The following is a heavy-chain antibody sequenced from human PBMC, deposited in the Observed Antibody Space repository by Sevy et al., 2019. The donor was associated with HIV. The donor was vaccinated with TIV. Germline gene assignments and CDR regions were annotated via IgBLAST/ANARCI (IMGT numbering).Heavy chain of an antibody. D-gene: IGHD3-22*01. CDR2: FDPEDDER. J-gene: IGHJ4*02. V-gene: IGHV1-24*01. Sequence: ASVKVSCKVSGKTLTQLAMHWVRQAPGKGLEWMGTFDPEDDERIYAQTFQGRVTMTEDRSTDTAYMELRILRSDDTAVYYCATTKDYYDSSGSPFDYWGQGTLVTVS. CDR3: ATTKDYYDSSGSPFDY. CDR1: GKTLTQLA.